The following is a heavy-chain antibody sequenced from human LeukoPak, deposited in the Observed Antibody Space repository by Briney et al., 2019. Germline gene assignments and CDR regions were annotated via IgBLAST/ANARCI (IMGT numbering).Heavy chain of an antibody. J-gene: IGHJ4*02. CDR3: ARGRELYYYDSSGYYLDYFDY. Sequence: SETLSLTCAVYGGSFSGYYWSWIRQPPGKGLEWIGEINHSGSTNYNPSLKSRVTISVDTSKNQFSLKLSSVTAADTAVYYCARGRELYYYDSSGYYLDYFDYWGQGTLVTVPS. V-gene: IGHV4-34*01. CDR2: INHSGST. D-gene: IGHD3-22*01. CDR1: GGSFSGYY.